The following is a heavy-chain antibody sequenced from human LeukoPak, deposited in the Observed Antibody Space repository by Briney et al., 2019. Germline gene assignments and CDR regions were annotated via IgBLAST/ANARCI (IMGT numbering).Heavy chain of an antibody. CDR2: IHYSGST. CDR1: GGSISSSSYY. CDR3: VSTLRGVTPQANRLDP. J-gene: IGHJ5*02. V-gene: IGHV4-39*01. D-gene: IGHD3-10*01. Sequence: KPSETLSLTCTVSGGSISSSSYYWGWIRQPPGKGREWIGRIHYSGSTSYNPSLKSRVTISGDTSKKQFSLKLSSVTAADPAVYYCVSTLRGVTPQANRLDPWGQGTLVTVSS.